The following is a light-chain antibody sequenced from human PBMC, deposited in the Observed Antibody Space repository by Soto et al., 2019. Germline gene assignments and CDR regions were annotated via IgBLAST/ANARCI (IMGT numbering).Light chain of an antibody. Sequence: EIVLTQSPATLSLSPGERATLSCRASQSISSYLAWYQHKPGQAPRLLIYDASNRATGISARFSGSGSGTDFTLTISNLEPEDFAVYYCQQRSTLFGQGTRLEIK. V-gene: IGKV3-11*01. CDR1: QSISSY. CDR3: QQRSTL. CDR2: DAS. J-gene: IGKJ5*01.